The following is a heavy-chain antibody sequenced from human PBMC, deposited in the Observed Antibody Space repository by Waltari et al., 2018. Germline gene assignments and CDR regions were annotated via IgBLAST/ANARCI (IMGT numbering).Heavy chain of an antibody. D-gene: IGHD5-12*01. CDR3: ARDRDGYNLEMPRMLYWYFDL. Sequence: QVQLQESGPGLVKPSQTLSLTCTVSGGSLSSGSYYWSWIRQPAGKGLEWIGRIYTSGSTNYNPSLKSRVTISVDTSKNQFSLKLSSVTAADTAVYYCARDRDGYNLEMPRMLYWYFDLWGRGTLVTVSS. CDR1: GGSLSSGSYY. J-gene: IGHJ2*01. CDR2: IYTSGST. V-gene: IGHV4-61*02.